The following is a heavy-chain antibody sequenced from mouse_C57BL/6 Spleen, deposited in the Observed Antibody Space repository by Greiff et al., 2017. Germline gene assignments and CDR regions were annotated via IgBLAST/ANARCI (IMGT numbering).Heavy chain of an antibody. CDR2: INPSSGYT. Sequence: QVPLQQSGAELARPGASVKMSCKASGYTFTSYTMHWVKQRPGQGLEWIGYINPSSGYTKYNQKFKDKATLTADKSASTAYMQLSSLTSEDSAVYYCARSGYDYDGAWFAYWGQGTLVTVSA. V-gene: IGHV1-4*01. J-gene: IGHJ3*01. D-gene: IGHD2-4*01. CDR3: ARSGYDYDGAWFAY. CDR1: GYTFTSYT.